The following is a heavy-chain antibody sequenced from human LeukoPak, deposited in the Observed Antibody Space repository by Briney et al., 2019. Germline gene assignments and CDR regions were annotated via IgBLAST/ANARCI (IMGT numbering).Heavy chain of an antibody. J-gene: IGHJ4*02. D-gene: IGHD1-26*01. V-gene: IGHV3-7*01. CDR1: GFTFSSYW. Sequence: QSGGSLRLSCAASGFTFSSYWMSWVRQAPGKGLEWVANIKQDGSEKYYVDSVKGRFTISRDNAKNSLYLQMNSLRAEDTAVYYCARDKIVGATHLDYWGQGTLVTVSS. CDR3: ARDKIVGATHLDY. CDR2: IKQDGSEK.